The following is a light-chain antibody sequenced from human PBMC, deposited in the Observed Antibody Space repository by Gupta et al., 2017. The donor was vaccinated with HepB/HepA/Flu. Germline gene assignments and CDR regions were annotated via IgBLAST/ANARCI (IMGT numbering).Light chain of an antibody. CDR2: GAS. CDR3: QQYGPSLWT. Sequence: IVLTQSPGTLSLSPGERATLSCRASQTVRSDYLAWYRQQPGHPPRILLYGASHRAAGIPDRFSGSGSGTDFTLTISRLEPEDFAVYYCQQYGPSLWTFGQGTRVEI. V-gene: IGKV3-20*01. CDR1: QTVRSDY. J-gene: IGKJ1*01.